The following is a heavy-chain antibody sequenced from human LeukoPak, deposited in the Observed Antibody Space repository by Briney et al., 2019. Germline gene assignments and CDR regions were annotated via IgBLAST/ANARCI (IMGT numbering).Heavy chain of an antibody. J-gene: IGHJ4*02. CDR1: GYTFTGYY. D-gene: IGHD3-10*01. Sequence: GASVKVSCKASGYTFTGYYMHWVRQAPGQGLEWMGRINPNSGGTNYARKFQGRVTMTRDTSISTAYMELSRLRSDDTAVYYCARGTYYYGSGSRDWGQGTLVTVSS. CDR3: ARGTYYYGSGSRD. V-gene: IGHV1-2*06. CDR2: INPNSGGT.